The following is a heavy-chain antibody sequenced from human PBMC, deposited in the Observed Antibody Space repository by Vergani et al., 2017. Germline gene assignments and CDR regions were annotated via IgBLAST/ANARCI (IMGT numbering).Heavy chain of an antibody. CDR2: ISWNSGSI. V-gene: IGHV3-9*01. Sequence: EVQLVESGGGLVKPGGSLRLSCAASGFTFDDYAMHWVRQAPGKGLEWVSGISWNSGSIGYADSVKGRFTISRDNAKNSLYLQMNSLRAEDTAVYYCARYGSGTLYGMDVWGQGTTVTVSS. CDR1: GFTFDDYA. D-gene: IGHD3-10*01. CDR3: ARYGSGTLYGMDV. J-gene: IGHJ6*02.